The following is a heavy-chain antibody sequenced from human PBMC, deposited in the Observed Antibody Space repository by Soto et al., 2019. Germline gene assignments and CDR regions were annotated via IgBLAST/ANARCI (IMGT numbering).Heavy chain of an antibody. CDR2: ISAGSGST. D-gene: IGHD3-16*01. CDR1: GFTLSSYV. J-gene: IGHJ4*02. V-gene: IGHV3-23*01. Sequence: EVRLLESGGGLVEPGGSLRLSCVASGFTLSSYVTSWVRQAPGKGLEWVSGISAGSGSTHYADSVKGRFTISRDDSKNTRYLQMTLLGVEGTALYYCSKGGGDYWGQGTVVAVSS. CDR3: SKGGGDY.